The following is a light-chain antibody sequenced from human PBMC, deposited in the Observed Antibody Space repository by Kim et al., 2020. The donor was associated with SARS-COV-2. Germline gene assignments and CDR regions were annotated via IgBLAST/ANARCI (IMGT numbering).Light chain of an antibody. V-gene: IGLV3-1*01. Sequence: VSPGQTASIACSGHNLGEKYSSWNQQKPGQSPVLLIYRDTERPSEVPERFSGSNSGNTATLTIRGTQAMDEADYYCQAWDSSTAVFGGGTKLTVL. CDR1: NLGEKY. CDR3: QAWDSSTAV. CDR2: RDT. J-gene: IGLJ2*01.